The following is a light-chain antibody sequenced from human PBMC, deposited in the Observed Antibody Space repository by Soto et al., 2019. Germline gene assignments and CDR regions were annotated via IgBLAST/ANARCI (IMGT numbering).Light chain of an antibody. CDR1: SSNIGAGYD. CDR3: QSYDSSLSGYV. Sequence: QLVLTQPPSVSGAPGQRVTISCTGSSSNIGAGYDVHWYQQLPGTAPKLLIYGNSNRPSGVPDRFSGSKSGTSASLAITGLQAEDEADYYCQSYDSSLSGYVFGTVTKVTVL. CDR2: GNS. J-gene: IGLJ1*01. V-gene: IGLV1-40*01.